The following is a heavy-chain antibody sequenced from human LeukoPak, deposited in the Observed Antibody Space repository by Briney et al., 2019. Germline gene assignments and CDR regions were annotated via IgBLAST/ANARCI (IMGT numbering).Heavy chain of an antibody. V-gene: IGHV3-30*02. CDR3: ARDGGHTAMVGFDY. Sequence: GGSLRLSCAASRFTFSRYGMHWVRQAPGKGLEWVAFIRYDGSNKYYADSVKGRFTISRDNSKNTLYLQMNSLRAEDTAVYYCARDGGHTAMVGFDYWGQGTLVTVSS. CDR2: IRYDGSNK. CDR1: RFTFSRYG. J-gene: IGHJ4*02. D-gene: IGHD5-18*01.